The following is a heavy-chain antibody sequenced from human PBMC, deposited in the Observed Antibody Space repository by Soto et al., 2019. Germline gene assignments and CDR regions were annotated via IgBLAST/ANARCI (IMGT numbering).Heavy chain of an antibody. CDR3: ARNLYHMGGFDH. V-gene: IGHV1-8*02. CDR1: GYTFTNYD. CDR2: MTPISGDT. Sequence: QVQLVQSGAEVKKPGASVKVSCKASGYTFTNYDINWVRQATGQGLEWVGWMTPISGDTGYAQNFQGRVIMTGDTTRRTAYLELSSLTSEDTAVYYCARNLYHMGGFDHWGQGTLVTVSS. D-gene: IGHD3-16*01. J-gene: IGHJ4*02.